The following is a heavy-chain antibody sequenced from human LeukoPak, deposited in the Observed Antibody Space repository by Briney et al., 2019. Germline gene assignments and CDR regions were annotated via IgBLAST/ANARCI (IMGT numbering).Heavy chain of an antibody. Sequence: SETLSLTCTVSGGSISSSSYYWGWIRQPPGKGLEWIGSIYYSGSTYYNPSLKSRVTISVDTSKNQFSLKLSSVPAPDTAVYYCARRGGYDYYFDYWGQGTLVTVSS. D-gene: IGHD5-12*01. CDR2: IYYSGST. CDR1: GGSISSSSYY. J-gene: IGHJ4*02. CDR3: ARRGGYDYYFDY. V-gene: IGHV4-39*01.